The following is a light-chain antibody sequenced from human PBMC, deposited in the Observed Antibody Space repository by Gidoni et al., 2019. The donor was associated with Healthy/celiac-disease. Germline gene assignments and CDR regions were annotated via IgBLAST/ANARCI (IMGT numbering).Light chain of an antibody. CDR3: QQYGSSRT. Sequence: EIVLTQSPGTLSLSPGERATLSCRASQSVSSSYLAWYQQKPGQAPRLLIYGASSRATGIPERVSGSGSGTDFTLTISRLEPEDFEVYYCQQYGSSRTFGQGTKVEIK. J-gene: IGKJ1*01. V-gene: IGKV3-20*01. CDR1: QSVSSSY. CDR2: GAS.